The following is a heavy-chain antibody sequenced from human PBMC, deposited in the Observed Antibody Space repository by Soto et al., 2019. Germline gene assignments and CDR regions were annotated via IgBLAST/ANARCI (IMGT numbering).Heavy chain of an antibody. V-gene: IGHV1-69*01. CDR3: ARGATIFGVAAYSYYEMEV. Sequence: QVQLVQSGAEVKNPGSSVKVSCRASGGTFSNYAISWVRQAPGQGLEWMGEIVPAFGTPNYAQNLQGRITITADDSTTTVYMDLSSLRSEDTAVYYCARGATIFGVAAYSYYEMEVWGQGTTVTVSS. CDR1: GGTFSNYA. D-gene: IGHD3-3*01. CDR2: IVPAFGTP. J-gene: IGHJ6*02.